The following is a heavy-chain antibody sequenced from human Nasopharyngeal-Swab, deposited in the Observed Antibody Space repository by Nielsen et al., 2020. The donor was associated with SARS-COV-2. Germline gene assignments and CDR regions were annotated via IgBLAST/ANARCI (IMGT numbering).Heavy chain of an antibody. CDR3: TTDLRYYDSSGTIDY. Sequence: GESLQISCAASGFTFSNAWMSWVRQAPGKGLEWVGRIKSKTDGGTTDYAAPVKGRFTISRDDSKNTLYLQMNSLKTEDTAVYYCTTDLRYYDSSGTIDYWGQGTLVTVSS. J-gene: IGHJ4*02. V-gene: IGHV3-15*01. CDR2: IKSKTDGGTT. D-gene: IGHD3-22*01. CDR1: GFTFSNAW.